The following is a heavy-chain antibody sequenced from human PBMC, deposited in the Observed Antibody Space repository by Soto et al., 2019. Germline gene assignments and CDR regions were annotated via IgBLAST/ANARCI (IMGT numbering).Heavy chain of an antibody. J-gene: IGHJ4*02. V-gene: IGHV3-21*01. CDR1: GFTFTIYS. CDR3: ARESEDLTSNFDY. Sequence: GSLRLSCASSGFTFTIYSMNWVLQAPGKGLEWVSSISSTTNYIYYADSMKGRFTVSRDNAKNSVYLEMNSLSAEDTAVYYCARESEDLTSNFDYWGQGTLVTVSS. CDR2: ISSTTNYI.